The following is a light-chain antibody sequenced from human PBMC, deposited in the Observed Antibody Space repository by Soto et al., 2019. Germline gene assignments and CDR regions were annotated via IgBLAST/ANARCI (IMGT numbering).Light chain of an antibody. CDR3: QSYDSSLSGSRV. CDR2: GNS. Sequence: QSVLTQPPSVSGAPGQRVTISCTGSSSNIGAGSDVHWYQQLPGTAHKLLIYGNSNRPSGVPDRFSGSKSGTSASLAITGLQAEDEADYYCQSYDSSLSGSRVFGTGTKVTVL. CDR1: SSNIGAGSD. V-gene: IGLV1-40*01. J-gene: IGLJ1*01.